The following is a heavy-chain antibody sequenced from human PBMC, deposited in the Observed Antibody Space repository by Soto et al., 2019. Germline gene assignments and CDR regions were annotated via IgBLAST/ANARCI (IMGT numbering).Heavy chain of an antibody. CDR1: GYTFTNYA. D-gene: IGHD3-16*01. V-gene: IGHV1-3*05. J-gene: IGHJ6*02. CDR2: INSGNGNT. CDR3: AIVGQWGGMDV. Sequence: QVHFVQSGAEEKKPGASVTVSCKASGYTFTNYAIHWVRQAPAQSLEWMGWINSGNGNTKYSQKMQGRVTITRDTSASTAYMELSRLRSEDTAVYYCAIVGQWGGMDVWGQGTTVTVSS.